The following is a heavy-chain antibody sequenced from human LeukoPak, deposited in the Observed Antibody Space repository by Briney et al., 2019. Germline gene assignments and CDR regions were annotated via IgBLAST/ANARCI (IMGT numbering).Heavy chain of an antibody. V-gene: IGHV1-46*01. Sequence: ASVKVSCKASGYTFTSYYMHWVRQAPGQGLEWMGIINPSGGSTSYAQKFQGRVTMTRDTSTSTVYMELSSLRSEDTAVYYCARGDYDFWSGYNYEYYFDYWGQGTLVTVSS. CDR2: INPSGGST. D-gene: IGHD3-3*01. J-gene: IGHJ4*02. CDR1: GYTFTSYY. CDR3: ARGDYDFWSGYNYEYYFDY.